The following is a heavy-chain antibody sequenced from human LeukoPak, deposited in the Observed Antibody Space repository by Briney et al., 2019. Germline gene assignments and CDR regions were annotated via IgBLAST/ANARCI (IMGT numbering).Heavy chain of an antibody. V-gene: IGHV4-61*02. CDR2: INTSGST. D-gene: IGHD6-19*01. Sequence: SQTLSLTCTVSGGSISSGTYYWSWIRQPAGKGLEWIGRINTSGSTNYNPSLKSRVTISLDPSKNQFSLKLSSVTAADTAVYYCARDGSGWLNWFDPWGQGTLVTVSS. CDR3: ARDGSGWLNWFDP. J-gene: IGHJ5*02. CDR1: GGSISSGTYY.